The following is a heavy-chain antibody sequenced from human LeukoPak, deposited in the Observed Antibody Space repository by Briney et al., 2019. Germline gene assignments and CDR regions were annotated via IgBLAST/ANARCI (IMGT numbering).Heavy chain of an antibody. J-gene: IGHJ3*02. D-gene: IGHD5-24*01. V-gene: IGHV4-59*01. CDR3: ARDPRDGYRDAFDI. CDR2: IYYSGST. Sequence: SETLSLTCTVSGGSISSYYWNWIRQPPGKGLEWIGYIYYSGSTNYNPSLKSRVTISVDTSKNQLSLKVSSVTSADTGVYYCARDPRDGYRDAFDIWGQGKMVTVSS. CDR1: GGSISSYY.